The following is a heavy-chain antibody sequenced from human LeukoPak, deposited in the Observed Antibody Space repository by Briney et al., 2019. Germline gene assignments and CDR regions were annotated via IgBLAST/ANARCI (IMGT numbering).Heavy chain of an antibody. V-gene: IGHV3-7*01. CDR3: TSWGDTTAEYFQR. D-gene: IGHD2-21*02. CDR1: GFTFSSVA. J-gene: IGHJ1*01. Sequence: PGGSLRLSCAASGFTFSSVAMNWVRQAPGKGLEWVAHINPDGRDTYYVDSVKGRFTISRDNAQNSMYLQMNSLRVEDTAVYYCTSWGDTTAEYFQRWGQGTLVTVSS. CDR2: INPDGRDT.